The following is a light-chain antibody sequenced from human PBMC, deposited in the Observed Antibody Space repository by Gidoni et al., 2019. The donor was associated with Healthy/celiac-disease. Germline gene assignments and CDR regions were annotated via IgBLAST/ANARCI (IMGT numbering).Light chain of an antibody. CDR3: QQYGSSPPA. V-gene: IGKV3-20*01. J-gene: IGKJ1*01. CDR2: GAS. Sequence: EIVLTQSPGTLSLAPGERATLSCRASQSVSSSYLAWYQQKPGQAPRLLISGASSRATGIPDRFSGSGSGTDFTLTISRLEPEDFAVYYCQQYGSSPPAFGQGTKVEIK. CDR1: QSVSSSY.